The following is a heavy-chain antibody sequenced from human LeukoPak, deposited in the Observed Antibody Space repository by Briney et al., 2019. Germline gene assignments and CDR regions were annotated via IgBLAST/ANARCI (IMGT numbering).Heavy chain of an antibody. V-gene: IGHV4-61*02. Sequence: SQTLSLTCTVSSRSISSGSYYWSWIRQPAGKGLEWIGRIYTSGSTNYNPSLKSRVTISVDTSKNQFSLKLSSVTAADTAVYYCARRAPSPYSSSSFYYYYYMDVWGKGTTVTVSS. CDR3: ARRAPSPYSSSSFYYYYYMDV. CDR1: SRSISSGSYY. D-gene: IGHD6-6*01. J-gene: IGHJ6*03. CDR2: IYTSGST.